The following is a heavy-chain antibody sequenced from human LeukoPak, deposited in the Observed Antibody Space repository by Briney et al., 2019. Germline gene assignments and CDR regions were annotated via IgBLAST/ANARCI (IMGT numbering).Heavy chain of an antibody. V-gene: IGHV3-11*01. Sequence: GGSLRLSCAASGFTFSDYYMSWIRQAPGKGLEWVSYISSSGSTIYYADSVKGRFTISRDNAKNSLYLQMNSLRAEDTAVYYCARDWVYYDFWSGYNWFDPWGQGTLVTVSS. CDR2: ISSSGSTI. CDR3: ARDWVYYDFWSGYNWFDP. CDR1: GFTFSDYY. J-gene: IGHJ5*02. D-gene: IGHD3-3*01.